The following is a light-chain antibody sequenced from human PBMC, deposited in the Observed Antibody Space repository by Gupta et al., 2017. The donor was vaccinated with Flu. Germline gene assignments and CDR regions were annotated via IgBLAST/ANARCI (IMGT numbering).Light chain of an antibody. V-gene: IGLV2-23*01. Sequence: QSALTQPASLSGSPGPSITISCIGTTSDVGNHKFVSWYQQHPGKVPKLINYEGTKRPSGVSSRFSGSKSDTAASLAISGRQAGDEAHYYCCSYAGDNTWVVGGGTKLTVL. CDR3: CSYAGDNTWV. CDR2: EGT. CDR1: TSDVGNHKF. J-gene: IGLJ3*02.